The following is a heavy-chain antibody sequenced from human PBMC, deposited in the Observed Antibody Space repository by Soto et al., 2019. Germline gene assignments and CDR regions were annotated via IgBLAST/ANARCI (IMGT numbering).Heavy chain of an antibody. CDR2: ISAYNGNT. J-gene: IGHJ4*02. Sequence: ASVKVSCKASGYTFTSYGISWVRQAPGQGLEWMGWISAYNGNTNYAQKLQGRVTMTTDTSTSTAYMELRSLRSDDTALYYCARAGSPIVGATTDFDYWGQGTLVTVSS. V-gene: IGHV1-18*01. CDR3: ARAGSPIVGATTDFDY. D-gene: IGHD1-26*01. CDR1: GYTFTSYG.